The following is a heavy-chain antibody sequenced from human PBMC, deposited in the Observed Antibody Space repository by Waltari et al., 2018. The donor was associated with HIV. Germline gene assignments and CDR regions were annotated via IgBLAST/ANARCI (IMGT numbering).Heavy chain of an antibody. CDR3: TTGLLYKRY. CDR1: GLPFSNAW. J-gene: IGHJ4*02. CDR2: IKSKPDCGTT. D-gene: IGHD1-20*01. V-gene: IGHV3-15*01. Sequence: EVQLVESGGGLVKPGGSLRLSFAGSGLPFSNAWMRWVRQTPGKGLEWVGRIKSKPDCGTTDYAAPVKGRFTISRDDSKNTLYLQMVSLKTEDTAVYYCTTGLLYKRYWGQGTLVTVSS.